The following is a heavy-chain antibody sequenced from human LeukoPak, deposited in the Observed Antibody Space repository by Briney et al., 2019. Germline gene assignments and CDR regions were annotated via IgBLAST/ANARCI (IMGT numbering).Heavy chain of an antibody. D-gene: IGHD5-18*01. CDR1: GFTFSIYK. CDR2: ISSSGSTI. V-gene: IGHV3-48*03. Sequence: GGSLRLSSAPSGFTFSIYKMNWVRQAPGKGLWRGSYISSSGSTIYYADSVKGRFTISRDNAKNSLYLQMNSLRAEDTAVYYCARDRNRGYSPEFDYWGQGTLVTVSS. J-gene: IGHJ4*02. CDR3: ARDRNRGYSPEFDY.